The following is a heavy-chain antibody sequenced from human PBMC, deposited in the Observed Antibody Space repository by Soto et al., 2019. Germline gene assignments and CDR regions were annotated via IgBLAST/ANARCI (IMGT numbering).Heavy chain of an antibody. J-gene: IGHJ4*02. CDR1: GGSISSSTYS. CDR3: ARRSGRGDYVDY. D-gene: IGHD1-26*01. CDR2: IYYSGST. Sequence: SETLSLTCTVSGGSISSSTYSWDCIRQPPGKGLEWIGSIYYSGSTYYNPSLKSRVTLSVDTSKNQFSLRLSSVTAADTAVYYCARRSGRGDYVDYWGQGTLVTVSS. V-gene: IGHV4-39*01.